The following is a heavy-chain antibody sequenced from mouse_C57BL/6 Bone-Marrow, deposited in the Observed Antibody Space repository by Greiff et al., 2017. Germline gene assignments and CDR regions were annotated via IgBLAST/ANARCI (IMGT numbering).Heavy chain of an antibody. CDR2: IYPRSGNT. CDR1: GYTFTSYG. V-gene: IGHV1-81*01. Sequence: VKVVESGAELARPGASVKLSCKASGYTFTSYGISWVKQRTGQSLEWIGKIYPRSGNTYYNEKFKGKATLTADKSSSTAYMELRSLTSEDAAVYFCERRGREFAYWGQGTLVTVSA. CDR3: ERRGREFAY. J-gene: IGHJ3*01.